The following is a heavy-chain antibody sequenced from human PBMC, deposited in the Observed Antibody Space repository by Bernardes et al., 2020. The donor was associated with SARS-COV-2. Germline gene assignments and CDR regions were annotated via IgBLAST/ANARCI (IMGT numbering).Heavy chain of an antibody. CDR1: GGSIDSSSYY. J-gene: IGHJ4*02. CDR3: ARHHQNILRSTFNY. V-gene: IGHV4-39*01. Sequence: SETLSLTCNVSGGSIDSSSYYWAWIRQPPGKGLEWIGSIFYGESTYYNPSLKSRVTISVDTSKNQFSLKLSSVSAADTAVYYCARHHQNILRSTFNYWGQGTLVAVSS. CDR2: IFYGEST. D-gene: IGHD2-2*01.